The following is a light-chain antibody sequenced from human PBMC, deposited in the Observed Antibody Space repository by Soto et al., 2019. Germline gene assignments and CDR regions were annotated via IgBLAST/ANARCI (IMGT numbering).Light chain of an antibody. Sequence: DIQMTQSPSSLSASVGDRVTITCQASQDINIYLNWYQQKPGKAPKLLIYDASNLETGVPSRFSGSGSGTNFIFTINGLLHEDIATYYCQQYDSPPPFTFGPGTKVDF. CDR1: QDINIY. J-gene: IGKJ3*01. CDR3: QQYDSPPPFT. CDR2: DAS. V-gene: IGKV1-33*01.